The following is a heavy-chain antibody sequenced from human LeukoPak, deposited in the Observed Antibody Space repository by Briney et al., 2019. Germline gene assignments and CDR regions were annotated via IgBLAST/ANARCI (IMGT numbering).Heavy chain of an antibody. D-gene: IGHD3-9*01. Sequence: ASVKVSCKASGYTFTSYAMHWVRQAPGQRLEWMGWINAGNGNTKYSQKFQGRVTITRDTSASTAYMELSSLRSEDTAVYYCARAYFAPEIRFYFDYWGQRTLVTVSS. V-gene: IGHV1-3*01. CDR1: GYTFTSYA. J-gene: IGHJ4*02. CDR3: ARAYFAPEIRFYFDY. CDR2: INAGNGNT.